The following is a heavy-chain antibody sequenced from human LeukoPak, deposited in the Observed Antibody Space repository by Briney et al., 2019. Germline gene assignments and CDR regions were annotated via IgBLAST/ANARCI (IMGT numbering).Heavy chain of an antibody. Sequence: GGSLRLSCSASGSTFSGHWLTWVRQAPGQGLQWVASIKEDGREAHYVDSVKGRFTIPRDNTKNSLYLQLNSLRVEDTAVYCAREWHDYGGDSGGYWGQGTLVTVSS. CDR3: AREWHDYGGDSGGY. V-gene: IGHV3-7*01. J-gene: IGHJ4*02. D-gene: IGHD4-23*01. CDR1: GSTFSGHW. CDR2: IKEDGREA.